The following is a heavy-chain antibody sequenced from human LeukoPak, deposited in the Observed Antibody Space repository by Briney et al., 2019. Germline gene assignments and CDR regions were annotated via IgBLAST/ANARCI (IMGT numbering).Heavy chain of an antibody. CDR2: IYSGGST. CDR1: GFTVSSNY. V-gene: IGHV3-53*05. CDR3: ARELASYDSSGYMDY. D-gene: IGHD3-22*01. J-gene: IGHJ4*02. Sequence: GGSLRLSCAASGFTVSSNYMSWVRQAPGKGLEWVSVIYSGGSTYYADSVKGRFTISRDNSKNTLYLQMNSLRAEDTAVYYCARELASYDSSGYMDYWGQGTLVTVSS.